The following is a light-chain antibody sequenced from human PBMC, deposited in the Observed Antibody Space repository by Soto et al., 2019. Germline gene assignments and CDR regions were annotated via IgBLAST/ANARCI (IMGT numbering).Light chain of an antibody. CDR2: GAA. Sequence: EFVLTQSPGTLSLSPGERATLSCRASQTVRNNYLAWYQQKPGQAPRLLIYGAASRATGIPDRFSGGGSGTAFTLPISRLEPEDFAVYYCQQFSSYPLTFGGGTKVDIK. J-gene: IGKJ4*01. CDR1: QTVRNNY. V-gene: IGKV3-20*01. CDR3: QQFSSYPLT.